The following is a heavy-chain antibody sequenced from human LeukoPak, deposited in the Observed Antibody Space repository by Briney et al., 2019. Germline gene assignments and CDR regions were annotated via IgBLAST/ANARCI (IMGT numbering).Heavy chain of an antibody. CDR1: GDSISRYY. V-gene: IGHV4-4*07. CDR3: ARVSWFPGTSYYYMDV. D-gene: IGHD1-1*01. CDR2: IYNGGII. J-gene: IGHJ6*03. Sequence: SETLSLTCTVSGDSISRYYWSWIRQPAGKGLEWIGRIYNGGIITYNPSLKSRVTISLDTSKNQFSLKLTSVTAADTAVYYCARVSWFPGTSYYYMDVWGKGTTVTVSS.